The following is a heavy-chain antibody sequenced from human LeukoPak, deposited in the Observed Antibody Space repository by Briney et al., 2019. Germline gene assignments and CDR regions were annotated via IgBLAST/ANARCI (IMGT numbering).Heavy chain of an antibody. V-gene: IGHV3-30*02. CDR3: AKDSPIYYIDY. D-gene: IGHD3-10*01. CDR2: INYNGRNN. J-gene: IGHJ4*02. Sequence: PGGSLRLSCAASGFTFSSYGMHWVRQAPGKGLEWVSFINYNGRNNYYADSVKGRFTISRDSSKNTLSLQMNSLRDEDTAVYHCAKDSPIYYIDYWGQGTLVTVSS. CDR1: GFTFSSYG.